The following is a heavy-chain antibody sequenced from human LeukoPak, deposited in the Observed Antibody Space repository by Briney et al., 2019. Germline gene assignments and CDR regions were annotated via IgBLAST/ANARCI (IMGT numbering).Heavy chain of an antibody. D-gene: IGHD2-8*01. CDR3: AKSLVGVFRGFDP. J-gene: IGHJ5*02. Sequence: GGSLRLSCAASGFTFSSYAMSWVRQAPGKGLEWVSAISGTGSSTYSADSVKGRFTISRDDYKSTVYLQMNTLRDEDTVVYYCAKSLVGVFRGFDPWGQGTLVTVSS. V-gene: IGHV3-23*01. CDR2: ISGTGSST. CDR1: GFTFSSYA.